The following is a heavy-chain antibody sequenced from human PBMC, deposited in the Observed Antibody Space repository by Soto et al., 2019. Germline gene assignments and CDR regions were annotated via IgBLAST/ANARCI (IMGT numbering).Heavy chain of an antibody. CDR3: ARELPPHAV. CDR2: IRPYNGNT. J-gene: IGHJ1*01. V-gene: IGHV1-18*01. Sequence: QVQLVQSVAEVKKPGDSVKVSCKASGYTFTSYGISWVRQATGQGLEWMGWIRPYNGNTNYAQKLQGRVTMTTDTSTSTSYIELRSLRSDATSAYSCARELPPHAVWGQGTLVTVAS. CDR1: GYTFTSYG. D-gene: IGHD2-2*01.